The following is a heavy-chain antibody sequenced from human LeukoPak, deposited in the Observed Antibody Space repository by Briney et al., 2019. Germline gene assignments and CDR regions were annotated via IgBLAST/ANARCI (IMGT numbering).Heavy chain of an antibody. Sequence: GGSLRLSCAASGFTFSSYWMSWVRQAPGKGLEWVANIKQDGSEKHYVDSVKGRFTISRDNAKNSLYLQMNSLRAEDTAVYYCAKLNPDYYDGGVMDNWFDPWGQGTLVTVSS. V-gene: IGHV3-7*01. CDR3: AKLNPDYYDGGVMDNWFDP. D-gene: IGHD3-22*01. CDR2: IKQDGSEK. J-gene: IGHJ5*02. CDR1: GFTFSSYW.